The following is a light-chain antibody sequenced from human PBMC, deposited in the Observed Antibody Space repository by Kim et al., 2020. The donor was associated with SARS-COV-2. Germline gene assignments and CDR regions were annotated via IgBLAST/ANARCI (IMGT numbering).Light chain of an antibody. CDR1: QSISNW. Sequence: DIQMTQSPSTLSASVGDRVTITCRASQSISNWLAWYQQKPGKVPKVLIYKASNLENGVPSRFSGSGYGTEFTLTISSLQPDDFATYYCQHSYSYPYTFGQGTKLEI. CDR2: KAS. J-gene: IGKJ2*01. V-gene: IGKV1-5*03. CDR3: QHSYSYPYT.